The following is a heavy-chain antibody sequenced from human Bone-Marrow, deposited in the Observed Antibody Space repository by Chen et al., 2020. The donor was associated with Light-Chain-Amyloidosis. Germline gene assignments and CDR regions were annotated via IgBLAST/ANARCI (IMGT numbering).Heavy chain of an antibody. CDR1: GHTFTTFY. J-gene: IGHJ3*01. V-gene: IGHV1-46*01. CDR3: ARDRFAFDS. Sequence: QVQLVQSGAEMKKPGASVKLSFKSSGHTFTTFYMHWVRQAPGQGLEWMGVIHPGSGDTNYAHKIQGRFTMTRDTSTSTVYMELSSLRSEDTAMYYCARDRFAFDSWGQGTMVTVSS. CDR2: IHPGSGDT.